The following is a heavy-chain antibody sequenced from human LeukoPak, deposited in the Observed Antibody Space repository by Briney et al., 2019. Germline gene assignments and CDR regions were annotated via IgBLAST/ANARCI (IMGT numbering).Heavy chain of an antibody. J-gene: IGHJ6*03. CDR1: GGSFSDYD. Sequence: SETLSLTCAVYGGSFSDYDWSWIRRPPGKGLEWIGEINQSGDTNCDPSLKSRVTMSIDTSKSQFSLNLRSVTAADTAVYYCASVRKGYCSSTSCYAKGYYYYYMDVWGKGTTVTISS. CDR2: INQSGDT. V-gene: IGHV4-34*01. D-gene: IGHD2-2*01. CDR3: ASVRKGYCSSTSCYAKGYYYYYMDV.